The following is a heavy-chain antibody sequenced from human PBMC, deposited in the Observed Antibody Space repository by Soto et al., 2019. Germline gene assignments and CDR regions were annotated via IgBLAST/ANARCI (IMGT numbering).Heavy chain of an antibody. CDR3: ARESIGGSCLDY. D-gene: IGHD2-15*01. V-gene: IGHV3-7*03. CDR1: GFNFSSYW. CDR2: IKQDGSEK. J-gene: IGHJ4*02. Sequence: GGSLRLSCAATGFNFSSYWMSWVRQAPGKGLEWVANIKQDGSEKYYVDSVKARFTISRDNAKNSLYLQMNSLRAEDTAVYYCARESIGGSCLDYWGQGT.